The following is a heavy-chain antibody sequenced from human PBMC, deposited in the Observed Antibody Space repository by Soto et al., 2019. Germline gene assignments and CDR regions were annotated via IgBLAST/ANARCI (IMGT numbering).Heavy chain of an antibody. J-gene: IGHJ6*04. V-gene: IGHV3-74*01. D-gene: IGHD5-12*01. CDR1: GFTFSSYW. CDR3: ARVFVVGYDGARVYYYGWGV. Sequence: PGGSLRLSCAASGFTFSSYWMHWVRQAPGKGLVWVSRINSDGSSTSYADSVKGRFTISRDNAKNTLYLQMNSLRAEDTAVYYYARVFVVGYDGARVYYYGWGVWGRGTTVTVSS. CDR2: INSDGSST.